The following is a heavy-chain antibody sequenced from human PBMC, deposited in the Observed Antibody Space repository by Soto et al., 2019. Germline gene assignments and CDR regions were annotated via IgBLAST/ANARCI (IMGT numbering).Heavy chain of an antibody. CDR3: ARDLVPRN. CDR1: GFTVSSNY. CDR2: IYSGGCT. J-gene: IGHJ4*02. Sequence: EVQLVESGGGLIQPGGSLRLYCAASGFTVSSNYMSWVRQAPGKGLEWVSVIYSGGCTYYADSVKGRFTISRDNSKNTRNLQMNSLRAEDTAVYYCARDLVPRNWGQGTLVTVSS. V-gene: IGHV3-53*01.